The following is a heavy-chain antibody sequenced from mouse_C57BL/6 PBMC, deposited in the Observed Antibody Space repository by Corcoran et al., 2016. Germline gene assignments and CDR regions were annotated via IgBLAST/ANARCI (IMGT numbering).Heavy chain of an antibody. J-gene: IGHJ3*01. V-gene: IGHV9-3*01. CDR2: INTYSGVP. CDR3: AREGSSSSAWFAY. CDR1: GYTFTTYG. Sequence: QIQLVQSGPELKKPGETVKISCKASGYTFTTYGMSWVKQAPGKGLKWMGWINTYSGVPTYADDFKGRFAFSLETSASTAYLQINNLKNEDTATYFCAREGSSSSAWFAYWVQGTLVTVSA. D-gene: IGHD1-1*01.